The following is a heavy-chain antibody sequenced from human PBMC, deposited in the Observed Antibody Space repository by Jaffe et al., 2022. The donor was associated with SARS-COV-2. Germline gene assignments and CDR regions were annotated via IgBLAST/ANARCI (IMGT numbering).Heavy chain of an antibody. J-gene: IGHJ4*02. CDR2: IKSRADRGTV. V-gene: IGHV3-15*01. Sequence: EAQLVEFGGGLTNRGGSLRLSCAASGFSFTSAWMSWFRQAPGKGLEWIGRIKSRADRGTVDYAPDKGKFIISRDDSQSTLYLQIISLETEDTAIYYCSADTPSQGSGELDYWGQGTLVTVSS. CDR3: SADTPSQGSGELDY. CDR1: GFSFTSAW. D-gene: IGHD2-15*01.